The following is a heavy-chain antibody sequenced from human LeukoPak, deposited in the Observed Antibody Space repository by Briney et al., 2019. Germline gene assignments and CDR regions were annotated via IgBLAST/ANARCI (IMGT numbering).Heavy chain of an antibody. Sequence: GGSLRLSCAASGFTFSSYSMNWVRQAPGKGLEWVSSISSSSSYIYYADSVKGRFTISRDNAKNSLYLQMNSLRAEDTAVYYCARSKTPYSRGVQEFDYWGQGTLVTVSS. CDR2: ISSSSSYI. V-gene: IGHV3-21*01. CDR1: GFTFSSYS. D-gene: IGHD6-13*01. J-gene: IGHJ4*02. CDR3: ARSKTPYSRGVQEFDY.